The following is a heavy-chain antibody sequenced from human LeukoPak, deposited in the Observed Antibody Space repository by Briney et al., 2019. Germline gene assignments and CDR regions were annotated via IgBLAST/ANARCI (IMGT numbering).Heavy chain of an antibody. CDR2: MNPNSGNT. Sequence: ASVKVSCKASGYTFTSYDINWVRQATGQGLEWMGWMNPNSGNTGYAQKFQGRVTMTRNTSISTAYMELSSLRSEDTAVYYCARHYIRSRPTIFGVTCGMDVWGQGTTVTVSS. V-gene: IGHV1-8*01. J-gene: IGHJ6*02. CDR1: GYTFTSYD. D-gene: IGHD3-3*01. CDR3: ARHYIRSRPTIFGVTCGMDV.